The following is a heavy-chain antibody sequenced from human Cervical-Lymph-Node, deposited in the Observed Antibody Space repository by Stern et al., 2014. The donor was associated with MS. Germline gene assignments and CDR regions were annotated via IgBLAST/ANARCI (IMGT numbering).Heavy chain of an antibody. V-gene: IGHV4-39*01. Sequence: QVQLQESGPRLVKPSETLSLTCTVSGGSISRSSYYWGWIRQPPGRGLEGIGSVYYSGSPYYNPPVKSRVSISVDTSKNQFPLKLSSVTAADTAVYYCARVEPHKPIENWGQGTLVTVSS. J-gene: IGHJ4*02. CDR2: VYYSGSP. D-gene: IGHD1-26*01. CDR3: ARVEPHKPIEN. CDR1: GGSISRSSYY.